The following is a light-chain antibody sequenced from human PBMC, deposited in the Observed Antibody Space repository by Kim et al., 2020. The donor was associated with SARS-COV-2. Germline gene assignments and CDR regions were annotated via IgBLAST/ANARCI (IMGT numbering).Light chain of an antibody. J-gene: IGLJ3*02. Sequence: SSELTQDPAVSVALGQTVRITCQGDSLRSYYASWYQQKPGQALVLVIYGKNNRPSGIPDRFSGSSSGNTASLTITGAQAEDEADYYCNSRDSSGKVFGGG. CDR3: NSRDSSGKV. V-gene: IGLV3-19*01. CDR1: SLRSYY. CDR2: GKN.